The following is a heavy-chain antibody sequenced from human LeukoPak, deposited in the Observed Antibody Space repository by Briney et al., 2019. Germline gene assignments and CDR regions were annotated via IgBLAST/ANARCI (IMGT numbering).Heavy chain of an antibody. CDR3: AKDTMVRGGNYYYGMDV. CDR1: GFTFDDYA. J-gene: IGHJ6*02. D-gene: IGHD3-10*01. CDR2: ISWNSGSI. V-gene: IGHV3-9*01. Sequence: GRSLRLSCAASGFTFDDYAMHRVRQAPGKGLEWVSGISWNSGSIGYADSVKGRFTISRDNAKNSLYLQMNSLRAEDTALYYCAKDTMVRGGNYYYGMDVWGQGTTVTVSS.